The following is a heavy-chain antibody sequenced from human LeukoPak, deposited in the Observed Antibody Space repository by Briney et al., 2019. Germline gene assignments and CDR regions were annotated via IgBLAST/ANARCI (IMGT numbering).Heavy chain of an antibody. CDR1: GGSISSSTYY. Sequence: SETLSLTCTVSGGSISSSTYYWGWIRQPPGKGLEWIGTIYYSGSTNYNPSLKSRVTISVDTSKNQFSLKLSSVTAADTAVYYCARVTIGYYYDSGNYTAGVNAFDIWGQGTMVTVSS. CDR3: ARVTIGYYYDSGNYTAGVNAFDI. D-gene: IGHD3-10*01. CDR2: IYYSGST. J-gene: IGHJ3*02. V-gene: IGHV4-39*07.